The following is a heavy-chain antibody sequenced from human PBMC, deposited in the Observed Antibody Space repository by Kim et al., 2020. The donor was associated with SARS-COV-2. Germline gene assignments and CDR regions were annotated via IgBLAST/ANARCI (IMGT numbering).Heavy chain of an antibody. D-gene: IGHD3-10*01. CDR2: IYYSGST. J-gene: IGHJ4*02. CDR3: ARVYYYGSGSYFDY. CDR1: GGSISSYY. Sequence: SETLSLTCTVSGGSISSYYWSWIRQPPGKGLEWIGYIYYSGSTNYNPSLKSRVTISEDTSKNQSSLKLSSVTAADTAAYYWARVYYYGSGSYFDYWGQGTLVTVSS. V-gene: IGHV4-59*01.